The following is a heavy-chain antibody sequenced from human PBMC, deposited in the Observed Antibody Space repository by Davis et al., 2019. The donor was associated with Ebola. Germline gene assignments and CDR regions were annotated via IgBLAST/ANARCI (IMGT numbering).Heavy chain of an antibody. V-gene: IGHV3-21*01. CDR2: ISSSSNYI. D-gene: IGHD3-22*01. Sequence: GESLKISCAASGFTFSSNSMNWVRQAPGKGLEWVSFISSSSNYIYYADSVKGRFTVSRDNAKNSLYLQMNSLRAEDTAVYYCAKGTAMIVGVSNWFDPWGQGTLVTVSS. J-gene: IGHJ5*02. CDR1: GFTFSSNS. CDR3: AKGTAMIVGVSNWFDP.